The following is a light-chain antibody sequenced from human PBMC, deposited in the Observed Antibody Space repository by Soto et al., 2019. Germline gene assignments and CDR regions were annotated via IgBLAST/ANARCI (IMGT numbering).Light chain of an antibody. CDR2: EVS. Sequence: QSALTQPASVSGSPGQSITFSCTGTSSDVGSYNLVSWYQQHPGKAPKLMIYEVSKRPSGVSNRFSGSKSGNTASLTISGLQAEDEADYYCCSYAGSNTFVVFGGGTKLTVL. CDR3: CSYAGSNTFVV. V-gene: IGLV2-23*02. J-gene: IGLJ2*01. CDR1: SSDVGSYNL.